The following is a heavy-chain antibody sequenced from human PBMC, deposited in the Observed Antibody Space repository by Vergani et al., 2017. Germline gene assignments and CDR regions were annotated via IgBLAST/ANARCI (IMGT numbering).Heavy chain of an antibody. CDR3: ARVSRFSXPRHYNHYHYMDV. D-gene: IGHD3-10*01. Sequence: QVQLQQWGAGLLKPSETLSLKCAVYGGSFTKYYWSWIRQPPGKGLEWIGEVNHSGSINYSPSLKSGVTISIDTSKQQFSLTLSSVTAADTAVYYCARVSRFSXPRHYNHYHYMDVWGDGTTVTVS. V-gene: IGHV4-34*01. CDR1: GGSFTKYY. CDR2: VNHSGSI. J-gene: IGHJ6*03.